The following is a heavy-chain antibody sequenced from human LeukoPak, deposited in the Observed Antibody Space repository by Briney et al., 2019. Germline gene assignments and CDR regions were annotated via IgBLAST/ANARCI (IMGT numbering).Heavy chain of an antibody. CDR1: GFTFSSCA. V-gene: IGHV3-23*01. J-gene: IGHJ6*03. D-gene: IGHD6-6*01. CDR3: ANSYASSSYSYYYYLDV. CDR2: ISGSGGST. Sequence: PGGSLRLSCVASGFTFSSCAMSWVRQAPGKGLEWVSAISGSGGSTYYADSVKGRFTISRDNSKNTLYLQMNSLRAEDTAVYYCANSYASSSYSYYYYLDVWGKGTTVTVSS.